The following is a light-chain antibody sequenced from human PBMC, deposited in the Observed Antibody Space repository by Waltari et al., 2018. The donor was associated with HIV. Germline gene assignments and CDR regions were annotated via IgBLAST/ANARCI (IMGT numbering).Light chain of an antibody. CDR1: QSLLKTNGYIH. Sequence: DIAMNQSPLSLPVTPGGPAPISCRSSQSLLKTNGYIHLDWYLQRPGQSPQLLIYLGSNRASGVPDRFSASASATDFTLQISRVEAEDVGIYYCMQTLETPLTFGGGTKVEI. CDR2: LGS. CDR3: MQTLETPLT. V-gene: IGKV2-28*01. J-gene: IGKJ4*01.